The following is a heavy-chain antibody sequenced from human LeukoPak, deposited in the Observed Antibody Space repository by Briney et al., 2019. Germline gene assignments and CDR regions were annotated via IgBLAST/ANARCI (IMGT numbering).Heavy chain of an antibody. Sequence: SETLSLTCTVSGGSISSSSYNWGWLRQPPGKGLEWIGSIYYSGSPYYNPSLNSRVTISVDTSKNQFSLKLSSVTAADTAVYYCARHPSIYFYYDSSGYWATGFDPWGQGTLVTVSS. CDR1: GGSISSSSYN. D-gene: IGHD3-22*01. V-gene: IGHV4-39*01. CDR2: IYYSGSP. CDR3: ARHPSIYFYYDSSGYWATGFDP. J-gene: IGHJ5*02.